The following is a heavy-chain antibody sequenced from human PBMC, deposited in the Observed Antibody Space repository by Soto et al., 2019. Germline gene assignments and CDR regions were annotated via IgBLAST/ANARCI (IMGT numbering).Heavy chain of an antibody. CDR2: IYYSGST. V-gene: IGHV4-59*01. Sequence: SETLSLTCTVSGGSISSYYWSWVRQPPGKGLEWVGYIYYSGSTNYNPSLKSRVTISVDTSKNQFSLKLSSVTAADTAVYYCARYCSGGSCYVGHDAFDIWGQGTMVTVSS. D-gene: IGHD2-15*01. CDR3: ARYCSGGSCYVGHDAFDI. CDR1: GGSISSYY. J-gene: IGHJ3*02.